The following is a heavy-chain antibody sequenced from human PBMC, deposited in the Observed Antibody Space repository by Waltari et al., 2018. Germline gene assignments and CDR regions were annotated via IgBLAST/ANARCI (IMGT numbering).Heavy chain of an antibody. CDR2: IYYSGST. CDR1: GGSISRGGYY. CDR3: ARTSWGYGNWFDP. J-gene: IGHJ5*02. Sequence: QVQLQESGPGLVKPSQTLSLTCTVSGGSISRGGYYWSWIRQHPGKGLEWIGYIYYSGSTYYNPSLKSRVTISVDTSKNQFSLKLSSVTAADTAVYYCARTSWGYGNWFDPWGQGTLVTVSS. D-gene: IGHD5-18*01. V-gene: IGHV4-31*03.